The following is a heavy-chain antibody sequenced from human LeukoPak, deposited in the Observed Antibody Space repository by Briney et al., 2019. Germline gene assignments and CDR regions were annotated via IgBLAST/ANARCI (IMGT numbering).Heavy chain of an antibody. Sequence: ASVKVSCKVSGYTLTELSMHWVRQAPGKGLEWMGGFDPEDGETIYAQKFQGRVTMTEDTSTDTAYMELSSLRSEDTAVYYCATHTGNRGYDLAYYYYYMDVWGEGTTVTVSS. J-gene: IGHJ6*03. CDR3: ATHTGNRGYDLAYYYYYMDV. CDR1: GYTLTELS. CDR2: FDPEDGET. V-gene: IGHV1-24*01. D-gene: IGHD3-3*01.